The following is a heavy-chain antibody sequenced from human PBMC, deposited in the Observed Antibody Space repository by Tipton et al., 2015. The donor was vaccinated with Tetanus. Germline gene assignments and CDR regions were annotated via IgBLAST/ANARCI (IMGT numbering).Heavy chain of an antibody. CDR3: VRGRGLGAYSFGFEY. Sequence: TLSLTCNVSGGLITTGGYSWGWIRQPPGQGLEWLGYIYQTDSTYYNPSVRSRLTLSLQRSKNQVSLKLSSVTAADTAVYYCVRGRGLGAYSFGFEYWGQGALVTVPS. D-gene: IGHD5-12*01. J-gene: IGHJ4*02. V-gene: IGHV4-30-2*01. CDR1: GGLITTGGYS. CDR2: IYQTDST.